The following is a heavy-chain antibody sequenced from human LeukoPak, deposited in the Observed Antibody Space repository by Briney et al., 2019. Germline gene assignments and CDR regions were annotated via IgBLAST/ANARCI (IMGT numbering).Heavy chain of an antibody. D-gene: IGHD3-10*01. CDR1: GFTFSNYG. V-gene: IGHV3-33*01. Sequence: GGSLRLSCAPSGFTFSNYGIHWVRQAPGKGLEWVAVIWYDGSQKYYADSVKGRFTISRDNSKNTLYLQMNSLRAEDTAVYYCARYGSGKNFDYWGQGTPVTVSS. CDR2: IWYDGSQK. CDR3: ARYGSGKNFDY. J-gene: IGHJ4*02.